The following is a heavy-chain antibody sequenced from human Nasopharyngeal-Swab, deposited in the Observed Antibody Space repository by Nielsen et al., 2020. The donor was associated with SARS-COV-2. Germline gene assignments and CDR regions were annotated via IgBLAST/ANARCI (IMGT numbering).Heavy chain of an antibody. J-gene: IGHJ3*02. CDR1: GFTFSSYD. D-gene: IGHD3-22*01. CDR2: IGTAGDT. Sequence: GGSLRLSCAASGFTFSSYDMHWVRQATGKGLEWVSAIGTAGDTYYPGPVKGRFTISRENAKNSLYLQMNSLRAGDTAVYYCARGGTYYYDSSNDAFDIWGQGTMVTVSS. CDR3: ARGGTYYYDSSNDAFDI. V-gene: IGHV3-13*01.